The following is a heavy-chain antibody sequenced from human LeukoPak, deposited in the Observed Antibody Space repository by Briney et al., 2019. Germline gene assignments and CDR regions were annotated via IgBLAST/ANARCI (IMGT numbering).Heavy chain of an antibody. D-gene: IGHD5-12*01. CDR1: GFTVSSNY. CDR3: ASQKRSGYDYYY. Sequence: GGSLRLSCAASGFTVSSNYMSWVRQAPGKGLEWVSVIYSGGSTYYADSVKGRFTISRDNSKNTLYLQMNSLRAEDTAVYYCASQKRSGYDYYYWGQGTLATVSS. CDR2: IYSGGST. J-gene: IGHJ4*02. V-gene: IGHV3-66*04.